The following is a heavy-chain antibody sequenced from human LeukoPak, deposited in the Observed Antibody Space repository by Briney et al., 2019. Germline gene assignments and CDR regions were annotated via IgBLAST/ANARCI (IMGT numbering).Heavy chain of an antibody. J-gene: IGHJ4*02. CDR1: GYNFANFW. D-gene: IGHD3-10*01. Sequence: GESLKISCYDSGYNFANFWIGWVRQMPGKGLEWMGIIHPTDSQTLYSPSFQGQVTISVDRSINTAYLQWSSLKASDTAMYYCARRAYSGSGSSDYWGQGTLVTVCS. CDR3: ARRAYSGSGSSDY. CDR2: IHPTDSQT. V-gene: IGHV5-51*01.